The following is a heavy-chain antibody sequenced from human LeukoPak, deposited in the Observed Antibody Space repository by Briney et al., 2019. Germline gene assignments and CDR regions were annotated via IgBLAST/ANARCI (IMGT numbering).Heavy chain of an antibody. CDR1: GGSFSGYF. V-gene: IGHV4-34*01. CDR2: IYYSGST. J-gene: IGHJ4*02. CDR3: ARHFFPSDSGSFRTPFDY. D-gene: IGHD3-10*01. Sequence: SETLSLTCAVYGGSFSGYFWSWIRQPPGKGLEWIGSIYYSGSTYYNPSLKSRVTISVDTSKNQFSLKLSSVTAADTAVYYCARHFFPSDSGSFRTPFDYWGQGALVTVSS.